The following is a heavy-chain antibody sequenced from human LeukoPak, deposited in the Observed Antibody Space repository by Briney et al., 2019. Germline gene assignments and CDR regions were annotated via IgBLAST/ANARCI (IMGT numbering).Heavy chain of an antibody. Sequence: PSETLSLTCSVSGYSISSGYFWGWIRQPPGKGLEWIGTMSHSGNTYYNPSLKSRVTISVDTSKNQFSLKLSSVTAADTAVYYCARGGIAAAGDPYFDYWGQGTLVTVSS. CDR1: GYSISSGYF. CDR3: ARGGIAAAGDPYFDY. D-gene: IGHD6-13*01. V-gene: IGHV4-38-2*02. CDR2: MSHSGNT. J-gene: IGHJ4*02.